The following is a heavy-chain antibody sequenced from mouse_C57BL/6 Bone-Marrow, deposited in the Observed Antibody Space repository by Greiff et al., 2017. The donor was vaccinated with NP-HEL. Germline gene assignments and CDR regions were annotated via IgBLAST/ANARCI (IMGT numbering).Heavy chain of an antibody. D-gene: IGHD1-1*02. Sequence: QVQLQQPGAELVKPGASVKLSCKASGYTFTSYWMHWVKQRPGQGLEWIGMIHPNSGSTNYNEKFKSKATLTVDKSSSTAYMQLSSLTAEDSAVYCCARAGVADWYFEVWGTGTTVTVSS. CDR1: GYTFTSYW. V-gene: IGHV1-64*01. J-gene: IGHJ1*03. CDR2: IHPNSGST. CDR3: ARAGVADWYFEV.